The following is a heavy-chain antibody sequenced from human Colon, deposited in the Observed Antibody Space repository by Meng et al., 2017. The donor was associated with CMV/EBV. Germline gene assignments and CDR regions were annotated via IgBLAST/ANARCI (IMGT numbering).Heavy chain of an antibody. Sequence: ASGYKFNSYAINWVRQAPGQGLEWMGWFNTNTGNPTYAQGFTGRFVFSLDTSVSTAYLQISDLKADDTAVYYCARGPQQLAGLFDYWGQGTLVTVSS. CDR1: GYKFNSYA. V-gene: IGHV7-4-1*02. CDR2: FNTNTGNP. CDR3: ARGPQQLAGLFDY. J-gene: IGHJ4*02. D-gene: IGHD6-13*01.